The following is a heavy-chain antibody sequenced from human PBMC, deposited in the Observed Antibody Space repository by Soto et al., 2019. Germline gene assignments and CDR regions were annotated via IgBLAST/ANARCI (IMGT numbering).Heavy chain of an antibody. D-gene: IGHD1-26*01. Sequence: ASVKVSCKASGYTFTSYGISWVRQAPGQGLEWMGWISAYNGNTNYAQKLQGRVTMTTDTSTSTAYTELRSLRSDDTAVYYCARSRGGSYLDYWGQGTLATVSS. V-gene: IGHV1-18*04. CDR3: ARSRGGSYLDY. J-gene: IGHJ4*02. CDR1: GYTFTSYG. CDR2: ISAYNGNT.